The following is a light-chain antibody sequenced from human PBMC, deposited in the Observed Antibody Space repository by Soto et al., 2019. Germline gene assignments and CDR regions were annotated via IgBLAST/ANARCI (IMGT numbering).Light chain of an antibody. V-gene: IGLV2-23*01. CDR3: CSYVDSTTSYV. Sequence: QSVLTQPASVSGSPGQSITISCTGTSSDVGSYNLVSWYQQHPGTAPKLMIYEGSKRPSGISNRFSGSKSGNAASLTISGLQAEDEADYYCCSYVDSTTSYVFGTGTKVPVL. CDR1: SSDVGSYNL. J-gene: IGLJ1*01. CDR2: EGS.